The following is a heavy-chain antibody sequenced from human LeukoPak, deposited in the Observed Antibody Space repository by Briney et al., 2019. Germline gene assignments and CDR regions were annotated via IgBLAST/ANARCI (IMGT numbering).Heavy chain of an antibody. V-gene: IGHV3-23*01. CDR3: ARDGGSGIDY. CDR2: ISGSGAST. Sequence: GGSLRLSCAASGFTLSSFAMTWVRQAPGKGLQWVSAISGSGASTYYADSVKGRFTISRDNSKNTLYLQMNSLRAEDTAVYYCARDGGSGIDYWGQGTLVTVSS. J-gene: IGHJ4*02. CDR1: GFTLSSFA. D-gene: IGHD3-10*01.